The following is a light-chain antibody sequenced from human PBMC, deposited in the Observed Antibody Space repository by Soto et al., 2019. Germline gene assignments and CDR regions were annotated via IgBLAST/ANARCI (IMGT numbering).Light chain of an antibody. J-gene: IGKJ1*01. CDR3: QQANSYPWT. Sequence: DIQMTQSPSSVSASVGDTVTITCRTSQDVGRYLVWYQHKPGKAPRLLIYEASSLQSGAPSRFSGSGSGTDFSLTISSLQPDDFASYYCQQANSYPWTFGQGTTVEIK. V-gene: IGKV1-12*01. CDR2: EAS. CDR1: QDVGRY.